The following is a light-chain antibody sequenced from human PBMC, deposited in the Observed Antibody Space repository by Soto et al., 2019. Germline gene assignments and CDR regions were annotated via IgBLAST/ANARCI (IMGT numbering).Light chain of an antibody. V-gene: IGKV1-5*01. CDR2: DAS. CDR3: QQYNSYGT. J-gene: IGKJ1*01. Sequence: DLQMTPSPSTPSASVGDRVTITCRASQSISSWLAWYQQKPGKAPKLLIYDASSLESGVPSRFSGSGSGTEFTLTISSLQPDDFATYYCQQYNSYGTFGQGTKVDIK. CDR1: QSISSW.